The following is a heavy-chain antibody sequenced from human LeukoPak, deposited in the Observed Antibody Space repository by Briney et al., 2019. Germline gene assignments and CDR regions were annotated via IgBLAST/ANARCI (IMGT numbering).Heavy chain of an antibody. CDR3: AKFSGTYGRAFDI. CDR1: GFTFSSYS. J-gene: IGHJ3*02. V-gene: IGHV3-21*01. Sequence: GGSLRLSCAASGFTFSSYSMNWVRQAPGKGLEWVSSISTSSSYIYYADSVKGRFTISRDNAKNSLYLQMNSLRAEDTAVYSCAKFSGTYGRAFDIWGQGTMVSVSS. CDR2: ISTSSSYI. D-gene: IGHD1-26*01.